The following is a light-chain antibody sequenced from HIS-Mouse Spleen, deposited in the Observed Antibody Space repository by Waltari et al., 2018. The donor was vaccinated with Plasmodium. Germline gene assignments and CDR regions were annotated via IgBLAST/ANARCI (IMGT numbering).Light chain of an antibody. CDR3: QGSDSSPGV. CDR2: QDS. CDR1: KMGDKY. J-gene: IGLJ2*01. V-gene: IGLV3-1*01. Sequence: SYELTQPPSVSVSPGQTASITCSGEKMGDKYACWYQQKPGQSPVLVIYQDSKRPSGLPSRFFASTSGYPATLASSGTQAMDEADYCCQGSDSSPGVLGGGTTLSVL.